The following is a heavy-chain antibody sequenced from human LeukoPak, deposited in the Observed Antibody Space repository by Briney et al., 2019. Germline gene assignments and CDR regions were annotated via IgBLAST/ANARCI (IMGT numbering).Heavy chain of an antibody. CDR2: ISAYNGNT. J-gene: IGHJ5*02. CDR3: ARDLKSGSPLWFGENWFDP. Sequence: GASVKVSCKASGYTFTSYGISWVRQAPGQGLAWMGWISAYNGNTNYAQKLQGRVTMTTDTSTSTAYMELRSLRSDDTAVYYCARDLKSGSPLWFGENWFDPWGQGTLVTVSS. V-gene: IGHV1-18*01. D-gene: IGHD3-10*01. CDR1: GYTFTSYG.